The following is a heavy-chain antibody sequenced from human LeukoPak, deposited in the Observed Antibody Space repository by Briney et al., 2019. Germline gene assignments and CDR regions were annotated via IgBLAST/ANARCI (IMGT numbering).Heavy chain of an antibody. J-gene: IGHJ4*02. CDR3: ARKGREIFGVAPFDY. CDR2: IRYDGSNK. V-gene: IGHV3-30*02. Sequence: GGSLRLSCAASGFTLSSYGMHWVRQAPGKGLEWVAFIRYDGSNKYYADSVKGRFTISRDNSKNTLYLQMNSLRAEDTAVYYCARKGREIFGVAPFDYWGQGTLVTVSS. D-gene: IGHD3-3*01. CDR1: GFTLSSYG.